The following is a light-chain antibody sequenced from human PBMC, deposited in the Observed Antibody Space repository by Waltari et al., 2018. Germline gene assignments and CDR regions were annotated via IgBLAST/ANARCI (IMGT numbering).Light chain of an antibody. J-gene: IGLJ3*02. CDR1: RSNIRRNY. CDR2: RNN. CDR3: AAWDDSLSGWV. Sequence: QSVLTQPPSASGTPGQRVTISCSGSRSNIRRNYVFWYQQVPGTAPILLIFRNNQRPSGVADRFSGSKSGTSASLAISGLRSEDEADYYCAAWDDSLSGWVFGAGTKLTV. V-gene: IGLV1-47*01.